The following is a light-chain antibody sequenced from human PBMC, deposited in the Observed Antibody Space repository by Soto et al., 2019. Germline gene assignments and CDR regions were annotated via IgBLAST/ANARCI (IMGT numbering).Light chain of an antibody. J-gene: IGKJ2*01. Sequence: EIVLTQSPGTLSLSPGERATLSCRASQSVSSSYLAWYQQKPGQAPRLLIYGASSRATGIPDRFSGGGSGTDFSLTISRLEPEDFAVYFCQLYGSSPMYTFGQGTRLEI. CDR3: QLYGSSPMYT. CDR2: GAS. CDR1: QSVSSSY. V-gene: IGKV3-20*01.